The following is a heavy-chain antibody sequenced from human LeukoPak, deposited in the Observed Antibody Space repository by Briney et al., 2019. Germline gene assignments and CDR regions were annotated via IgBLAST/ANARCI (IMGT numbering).Heavy chain of an antibody. Sequence: GGSLRLSCAASGFTLTSYSMHWVRQAPGKGLEWVAIISYDGSVKYYADSVKGRFTISRDNSKNTLYLQMNSLRAEDTAVYYCAKDYLPLLFSGTIVVVPAAPIWFDPWGQGTLVTVSS. CDR1: GFTLTSYS. V-gene: IGHV3-30-3*01. J-gene: IGHJ5*02. CDR3: AKDYLPLLFSGTIVVVPAAPIWFDP. D-gene: IGHD2-2*01. CDR2: ISYDGSVK.